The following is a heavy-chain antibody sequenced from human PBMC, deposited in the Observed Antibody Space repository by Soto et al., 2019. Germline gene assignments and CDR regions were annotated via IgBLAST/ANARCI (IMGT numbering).Heavy chain of an antibody. CDR2: INWNGYSI. D-gene: IGHD3-3*01. CDR1: GFNFDDHV. CDR3: ARSWSGSTSGRVDV. Sequence: EVQLVESGGVLVNPGRSLRLSCVASGFNFDDHVMNWVRQVPGKGLEWVGDINWNGYSIGYGGSLRGRFTISRYNGQNTLYLQMNSLRPEDTAVYYCARSWSGSTSGRVDVWGQGTTVTVSS. V-gene: IGHV3-9*01. J-gene: IGHJ6*02.